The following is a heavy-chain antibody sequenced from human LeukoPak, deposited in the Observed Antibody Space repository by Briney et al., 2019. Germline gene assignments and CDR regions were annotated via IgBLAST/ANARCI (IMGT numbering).Heavy chain of an antibody. V-gene: IGHV1-24*01. J-gene: IGHJ5*01. CDR3: TTRQGSLETTVRDS. Sequence: GASVKVSCKTSGYVFNSFGITWLRQAPGKGLEWLGGFDPEDGETIYAQKFQGRVTMTEDTSTDTVNMKLSNLRSDDTAVYYCTTRQGSLETTVRDSWGQGTLVTVSS. CDR2: FDPEDGET. CDR1: GYVFNSFG. D-gene: IGHD4-11*01.